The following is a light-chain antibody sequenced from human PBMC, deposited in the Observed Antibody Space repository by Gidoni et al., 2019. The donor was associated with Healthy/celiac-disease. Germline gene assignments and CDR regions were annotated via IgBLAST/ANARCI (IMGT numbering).Light chain of an antibody. V-gene: IGKV3-20*01. CDR1: QSVSSSY. J-gene: IGKJ1*01. CDR3: QQYGSSPWT. CDR2: GAS. Sequence: ESVLTQSPGTLSLSPGERATRSCSASQSVSSSYLAWYQQKPGQAPRLLIYGASSRATCIPDRFSGSGPGIDFTLTIRRLEPEAFAVYYCQQYGSSPWTFGQGTKVEIK.